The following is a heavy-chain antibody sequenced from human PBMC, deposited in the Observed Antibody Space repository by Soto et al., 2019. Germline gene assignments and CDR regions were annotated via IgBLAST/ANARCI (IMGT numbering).Heavy chain of an antibody. V-gene: IGHV3-23*01. J-gene: IGHJ4*02. D-gene: IGHD5-12*01. CDR2: IGGSGGST. Sequence: EVQLSQSGGGLVQPGGSLRLSCAASGFTFSNFAMRWVRQAPGKGLEWVSDIGGSGGSTYYAEFVKGRFTISRDNSKNTLFLQMNSLRVEDTAVYYCAKDIVAVGGYETFDFWGQGTMVTVSS. CDR3: AKDIVAVGGYETFDF. CDR1: GFTFSNFA.